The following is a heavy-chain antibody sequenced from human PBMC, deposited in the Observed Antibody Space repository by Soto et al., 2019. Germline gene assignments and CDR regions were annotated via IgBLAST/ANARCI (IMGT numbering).Heavy chain of an antibody. CDR2: INAGNGNT. CDR3: ARSGYSSGWYHWYFDL. CDR1: GYTFTNYG. J-gene: IGHJ2*01. D-gene: IGHD6-19*01. Sequence: ASVKVSGEASGYTFTNYGVHWVRQAPGQRLEWMAWINAGNGNTQYSQKFQGRVTITRDTSATTAYLDLSSLRSEDTAVYYCARSGYSSGWYHWYFDLWGRGTLVTVSS. V-gene: IGHV1-3*01.